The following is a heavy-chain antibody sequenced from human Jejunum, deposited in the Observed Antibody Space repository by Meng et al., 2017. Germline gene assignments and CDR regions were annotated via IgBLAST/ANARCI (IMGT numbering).Heavy chain of an antibody. D-gene: IGHD1-26*01. CDR3: ARSPYSGSALPFFDY. Sequence: QVPQQQSVPGLVKPSQTLSLTCTVSGDSFNSPDYYWSWIRQPPEKGLEWIGYIYYSGSTYYNPSLKSRVSISGDTSNKQFSLKLTSVTAADTAVYYCARSPYSGSALPFFDYWGQGSLVTVSS. CDR2: IYYSGST. CDR1: GDSFNSPDYY. V-gene: IGHV4-30-4*01. J-gene: IGHJ4*02.